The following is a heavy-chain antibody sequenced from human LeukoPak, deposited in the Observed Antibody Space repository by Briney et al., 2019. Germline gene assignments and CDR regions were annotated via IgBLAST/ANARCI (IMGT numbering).Heavy chain of an antibody. D-gene: IGHD6-13*01. V-gene: IGHV4-61*02. CDR1: GGSISSGSYY. CDR2: IYTSGST. Sequence: SETLSLTCTVSGGSISSGSYYWSWIRQPAGKGLEWIGRIYTSGSTNYNPSLKSRVTISVDTSKNQFSLKLSSVTAADTAVYYCARGGGISHYYYYMDVWGKGTTVTISS. J-gene: IGHJ6*03. CDR3: ARGGGISHYYYYMDV.